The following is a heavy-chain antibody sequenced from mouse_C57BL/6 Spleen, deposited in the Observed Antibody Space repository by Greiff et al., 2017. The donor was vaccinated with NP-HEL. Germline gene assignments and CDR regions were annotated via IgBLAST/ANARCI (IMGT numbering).Heavy chain of an antibody. CDR3: ARAIYYGNYFDY. J-gene: IGHJ2*01. V-gene: IGHV1-22*01. D-gene: IGHD2-1*01. CDR2: INPNNGGT. Sequence: EVQLQQSGPELVKPGASVKMSCKASGYTFTDYNMHWVKQSHGKSLEWIGYINPNNGGTSYNQKFKGKATLTVNKSSSPAYMELRSLTSEDSAVYYCARAIYYGNYFDYWGQGTTLTVSS. CDR1: GYTFTDYN.